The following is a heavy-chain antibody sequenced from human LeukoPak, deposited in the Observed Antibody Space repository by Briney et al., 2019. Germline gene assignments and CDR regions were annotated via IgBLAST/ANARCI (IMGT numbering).Heavy chain of an antibody. Sequence: ASVRVSCKASGYTFTDYFMQWVRHGPGQGLEWMGWINSDSGGTSYAQKFQGRVTMTRDTSINTVYMELSRLRSDDTAVYYCARDYELGTAGSAYEFFDYWGQGSLVTVSS. CDR2: INSDSGGT. V-gene: IGHV1-2*02. CDR1: GYTFTDYF. D-gene: IGHD6-13*01. CDR3: ARDYELGTAGSAYEFFDY. J-gene: IGHJ4*02.